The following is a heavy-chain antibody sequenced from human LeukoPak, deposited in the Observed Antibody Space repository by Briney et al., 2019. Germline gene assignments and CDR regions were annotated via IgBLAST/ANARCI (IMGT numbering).Heavy chain of an antibody. Sequence: SETLSLTCTVSGGSISSYYWSWIRQPPGKGLEWIGYIYYSRSTNYNPSLKSRVTISVDTSKNQFSLKLSSVTAADTAVYYCARDLRSSGWYVFDHWGRGTLVTVSS. CDR2: IYYSRST. D-gene: IGHD6-19*01. J-gene: IGHJ4*02. CDR3: ARDLRSSGWYVFDH. CDR1: GGSISSYY. V-gene: IGHV4-59*01.